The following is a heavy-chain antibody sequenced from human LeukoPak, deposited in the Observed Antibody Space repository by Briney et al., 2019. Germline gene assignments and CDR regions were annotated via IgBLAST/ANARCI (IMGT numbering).Heavy chain of an antibody. CDR1: GWSLSGYY. J-gene: IGHJ4*02. V-gene: IGHV4-34*01. Sequence: SETLSLTCTVYGWSLSGYYWSWIRQPPGKGLEWIGEINHSGTTSYNPSLKSRVTISVDMSKNQFSLRLSSVTAADTAVYYCARDQNYCSSTSCPFDSWGQESLVTVSS. CDR3: ARDQNYCSSTSCPFDS. CDR2: INHSGTT. D-gene: IGHD2-2*01.